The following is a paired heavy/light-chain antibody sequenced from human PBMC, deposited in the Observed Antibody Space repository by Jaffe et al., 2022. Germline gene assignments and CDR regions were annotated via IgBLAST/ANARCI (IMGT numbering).Heavy chain of an antibody. CDR1: GFTFSSYS. Sequence: EVQLVESGGGLVKPGGSLRLSCAASGFTFSSYSMNWVRQAPGKGLEWVSSISSSSSYIYYADSVKGRFTISRDNAKNSLYLQMNSLRAEDTAVYYCARGPYYDFWSGYSRGAFDIWGQGTMVTVSS. V-gene: IGHV3-21*01. D-gene: IGHD3-3*01. J-gene: IGHJ3*02. CDR2: ISSSSSYI. CDR3: ARGPYYDFWSGYSRGAFDI.
Light chain of an antibody. CDR3: QQYDNPAIT. V-gene: IGKV1-33*01. CDR1: QDISNY. CDR2: DAS. J-gene: IGKJ5*01. Sequence: DIQMTQSPSSLSASVGDRVTITCQASQDISNYLNWYQQKPGKAPKLLIYDASNLETGVPSRFSGSGSGTDFTFTISSLQPEDIATYYCQQYDNPAITFGQGTRLEIK.